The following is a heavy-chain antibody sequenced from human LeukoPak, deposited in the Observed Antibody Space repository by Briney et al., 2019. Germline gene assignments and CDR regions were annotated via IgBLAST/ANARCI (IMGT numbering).Heavy chain of an antibody. Sequence: SETLSLTCTVSGGSISSSSYYWGWIRQPPGKGLEWIGYIYYSGSTNYNPSLKSRVTISVDTSKNQFSLKLSSVTAADTAIYYCARSYIAASGRDAFDIWGQGTMVTVSS. CDR1: GGSISSSSYY. CDR3: ARSYIAASGRDAFDI. V-gene: IGHV4-61*05. D-gene: IGHD6-13*01. J-gene: IGHJ3*02. CDR2: IYYSGST.